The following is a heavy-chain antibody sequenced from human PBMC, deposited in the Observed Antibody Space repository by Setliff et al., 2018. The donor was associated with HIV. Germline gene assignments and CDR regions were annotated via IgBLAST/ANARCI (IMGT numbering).Heavy chain of an antibody. Sequence: GASVKVSCKASGYTFTSDFPHWVRQAPGQGLEWMGIINPNDGATTYAQKFEGRVTMTSDTSTNTVYMELSSLRSEDTAVYNCAREYHIASTDTMLANYFDSWGQGTLVTVSS. CDR1: GYTFTSDF. D-gene: IGHD3-3*01. CDR2: INPNDGAT. V-gene: IGHV1-46*01. J-gene: IGHJ4*02. CDR3: AREYHIASTDTMLANYFDS.